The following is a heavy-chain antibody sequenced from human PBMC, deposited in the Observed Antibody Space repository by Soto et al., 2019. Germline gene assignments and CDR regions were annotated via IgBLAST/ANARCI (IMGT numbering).Heavy chain of an antibody. J-gene: IGHJ5*02. CDR3: AKDRFKSIRTNNWFDP. D-gene: IGHD2-21*01. V-gene: IGHV3-23*01. Sequence: GWSLRLSCAASGFTFSSYAMSWVRQAPGKGLEWVSASGSGGSTYYADSVKGRFTISRDNSKNTLYLQMNSLRAEDTAVYYCAKDRFKSIRTNNWFDPWGQGTLVTVSS. CDR1: GFTFSSYA. CDR2: SGSGGST.